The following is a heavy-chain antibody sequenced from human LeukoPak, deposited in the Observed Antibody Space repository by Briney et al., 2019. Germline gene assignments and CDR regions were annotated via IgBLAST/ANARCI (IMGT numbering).Heavy chain of an antibody. Sequence: ASVKVSCKASGGTFSSYAISWVRQAPGQGLEWMGGIIPIFGTANYAQKFQGRVTITTDESTSTAYMELSSLRSEDTAVYYCARSVATNLRYCSGGSCYLLRDWGQGTLVTVSS. D-gene: IGHD2-15*01. J-gene: IGHJ4*02. CDR3: ARSVATNLRYCSGGSCYLLRD. CDR2: IIPIFGTA. CDR1: GGTFSSYA. V-gene: IGHV1-69*05.